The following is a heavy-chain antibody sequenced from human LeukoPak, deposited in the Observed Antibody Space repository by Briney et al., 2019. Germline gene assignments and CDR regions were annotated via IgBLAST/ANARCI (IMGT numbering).Heavy chain of an antibody. J-gene: IGHJ6*03. Sequence: PSETLSLTCAVYGGSFSGYYWSWIRQPPGKGLEWIGEINHSGSTNYNPSLKSRVTISVDTSKNQFSLKLSSVTAADTAVYYCARVPPSIVVVPAARYSVIYYYMDVWGKGTTVTVSS. CDR1: GGSFSGYY. CDR2: INHSGST. V-gene: IGHV4-34*01. D-gene: IGHD2-2*01. CDR3: ARVPPSIVVVPAARYSVIYYYMDV.